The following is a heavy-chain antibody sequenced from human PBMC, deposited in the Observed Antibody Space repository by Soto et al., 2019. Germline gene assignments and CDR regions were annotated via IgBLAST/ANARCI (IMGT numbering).Heavy chain of an antibody. CDR3: ATNPGWELLGYYCYGMDV. J-gene: IGHJ6*02. V-gene: IGHV1-69*06. CDR2: IIPIFGTA. D-gene: IGHD1-26*01. Sequence: SVKVSCKASGGTFSSYAISWVRQAPGQGLEWMGGIIPIFGTANYAQKFQGRVTITADKSTSTAYMELSSLRSEDTAVYYCATNPGWELLGYYCYGMDVWGQGTTVTVSS. CDR1: GGTFSSYA.